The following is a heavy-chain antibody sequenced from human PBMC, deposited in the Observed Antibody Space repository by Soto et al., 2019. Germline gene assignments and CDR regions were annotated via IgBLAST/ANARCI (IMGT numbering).Heavy chain of an antibody. Sequence: QLQLQESGPGLVKPSETLSLICTVSGGSISSNTYYWGWIRQPPGKGLGWIGSMYYSGSNYYNPSLKGRVSISVDTSKNQFSLKLSSATAADTAVYYCARQLVAGHYFDYWGQGTLVTVSS. CDR3: ARQLVAGHYFDY. J-gene: IGHJ4*02. CDR2: MYYSGSN. D-gene: IGHD6-19*01. V-gene: IGHV4-39*01. CDR1: GGSISSNTYY.